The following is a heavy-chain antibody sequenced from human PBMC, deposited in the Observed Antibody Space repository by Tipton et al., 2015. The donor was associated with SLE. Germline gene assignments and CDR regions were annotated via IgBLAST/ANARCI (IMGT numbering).Heavy chain of an antibody. J-gene: IGHJ4*02. CDR3: ARETTHTSNWRFDF. D-gene: IGHD6-13*01. CDR2: IWYDGSNK. CDR1: GFTFSIYG. Sequence: SGFTFSIYGVHWVRQAPGKGLEWVAVIWYDGSNKYYADSVKGRFTISRDNSKNTLYLLMNSLRAEDTAVYYCARETTHTSNWRFDFWGPGTLVTVSS. V-gene: IGHV3-33*01.